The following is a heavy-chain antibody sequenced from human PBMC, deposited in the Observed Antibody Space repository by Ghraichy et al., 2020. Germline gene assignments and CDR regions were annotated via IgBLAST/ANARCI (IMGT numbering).Heavy chain of an antibody. Sequence: SETLSLTCTISGVSIKDYYLNWVRQPPGKGLEWVGNIYHSGGTNYNPSLKSRASISLDTSKSQYSLELSSVTVADTAMYYCARGHAYSGSRDSWGQGTLVVVSS. CDR2: IYHSGGT. J-gene: IGHJ4*02. V-gene: IGHV4-59*01. CDR3: ARGHAYSGSRDS. CDR1: GVSIKDYY. D-gene: IGHD5-12*01.